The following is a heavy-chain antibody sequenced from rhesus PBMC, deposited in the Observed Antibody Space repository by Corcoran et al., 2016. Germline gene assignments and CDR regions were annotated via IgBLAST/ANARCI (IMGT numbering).Heavy chain of an antibody. CDR1: GYSISSGYD. D-gene: IGHD1-1*01. V-gene: IGHV4-76*01. CDR2: FYGSSGRT. CDR3: ARGLSWNYRLDY. Sequence: QVQLQESGPGVVKPSETLSLTCAVSGYSISSGYDWSWIRQPPGKGLEWIGYFYGSSGRTNYNPSLKNRVTISKDTSKNQFSLKLSSVTAADTAVYYCARGLSWNYRLDYWGQGVLVTVSS. J-gene: IGHJ4*01.